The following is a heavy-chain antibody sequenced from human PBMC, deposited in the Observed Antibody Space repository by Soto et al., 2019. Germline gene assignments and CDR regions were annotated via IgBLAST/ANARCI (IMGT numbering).Heavy chain of an antibody. CDR2: IYYSGST. V-gene: IGHV4-39*01. Sequence: PSETLSPTCTVSGGSISSSSYYWGWIRQPPGKGLEWIGSIYYSGSTYYNPSLKSRVTISVDTSKNQFSLKLSSVTAAETAVYYCARYGYYYGMDVWGQGTTVTVSS. CDR1: GGSISSSSYY. J-gene: IGHJ6*02. D-gene: IGHD4-17*01. CDR3: ARYGYYYGMDV.